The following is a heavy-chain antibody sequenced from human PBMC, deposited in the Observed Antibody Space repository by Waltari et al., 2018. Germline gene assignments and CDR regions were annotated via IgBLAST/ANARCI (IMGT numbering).Heavy chain of an antibody. Sequence: QVQLVQSGAEVKKPGSSVKVSCKASGGTFSSYAISWVRQAPGQGLEWMGGIIPIFRTANFAQKFQGRVTITADESTSTAYMELSRLRSEDTAVYYCAIKAPAFGSGSYSPFDYWGQGTLVTVSS. J-gene: IGHJ4*02. CDR2: IIPIFRTA. V-gene: IGHV1-69*01. D-gene: IGHD1-26*01. CDR1: GGTFSSYA. CDR3: AIKAPAFGSGSYSPFDY.